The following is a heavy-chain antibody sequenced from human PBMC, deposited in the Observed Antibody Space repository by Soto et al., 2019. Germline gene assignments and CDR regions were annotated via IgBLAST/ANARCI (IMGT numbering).Heavy chain of an antibody. CDR2: IMPLYAKP. Sequence: QVQLVQSGAEVKKPGSSVKVSCKASGGTFNTYTISWVRQVPGQGLEWMGGIMPLYAKPTYAQPFLGRLTLAADAHTSTVYMELSSLRSEDTALYYCASLNNWISGDGRIDVWGRGTAVSVSS. CDR3: ASLNNWISGDGRIDV. D-gene: IGHD3-10*01. J-gene: IGHJ6*02. CDR1: GGTFNTYT. V-gene: IGHV1-69*01.